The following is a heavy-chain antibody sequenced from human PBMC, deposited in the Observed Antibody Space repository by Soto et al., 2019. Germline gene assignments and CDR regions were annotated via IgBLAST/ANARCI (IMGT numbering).Heavy chain of an antibody. J-gene: IGHJ3*02. D-gene: IGHD3-16*01. CDR3: AREVMTFGGGAFDI. V-gene: IGHV3-48*02. CDR2: ISSSSRIT. Sequence: EVQLVESGGGLVQPGGSLRLSCAASGFTFSSYSMNWVRQAPGKGLEWLSYISSSSRITYYADSVKGRFTSSRDNAKNSLYLQMNSLRDEDTAVYYCAREVMTFGGGAFDIWGQGTMVTVSS. CDR1: GFTFSSYS.